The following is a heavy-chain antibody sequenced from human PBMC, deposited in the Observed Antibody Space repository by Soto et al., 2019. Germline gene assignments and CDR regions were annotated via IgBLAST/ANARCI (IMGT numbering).Heavy chain of an antibody. V-gene: IGHV4-59*01. D-gene: IGHD6-25*01. CDR1: GDSSSTYY. CDR3: GCLRGYRGSPIGY. CDR2: ISYSGNT. J-gene: IGHJ4*02. Sequence: ASETLSLTCTFSGDSSSTYYWSWIRQPPGKGLEWIGYISYSGNTNYNPSLKSRVIMSIDTSKKQLSLKVSSVTPADPAVYYCGCLRGYRGSPIGYWGQGTQVTVSS.